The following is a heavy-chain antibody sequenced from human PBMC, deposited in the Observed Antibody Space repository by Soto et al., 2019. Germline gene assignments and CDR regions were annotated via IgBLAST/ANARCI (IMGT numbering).Heavy chain of an antibody. V-gene: IGHV5-51*01. J-gene: IGHJ5*02. CDR2: IYPGDSDT. Sequence: PGESLKISCTGVGYSFTSYWIGWVRQMPGKGLEWMGIIYPGDSDTRYSPSFQGQVTISADKSITTAYQQWSSLKASDTAMYYWARGYCTTTICDPWFDPWGQGTLVTVSS. D-gene: IGHD2-2*01. CDR3: ARGYCTTTICDPWFDP. CDR1: GYSFTSYW.